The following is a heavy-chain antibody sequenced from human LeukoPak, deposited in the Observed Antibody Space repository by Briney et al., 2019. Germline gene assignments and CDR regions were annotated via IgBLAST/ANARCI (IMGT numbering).Heavy chain of an antibody. CDR3: ARLTRMTTFYY. Sequence: AASVKVSCKASGGTFSSYAISWVRQAPGQGLEWMGRIIPILGIANYAQKFQGRVTITADKSTSTAYMELSSLRSEDTAVYYCARLTRMTTFYYWGQGTLVTVSS. V-gene: IGHV1-69*04. CDR2: IIPILGIA. D-gene: IGHD3-16*01. J-gene: IGHJ4*02. CDR1: GGTFSSYA.